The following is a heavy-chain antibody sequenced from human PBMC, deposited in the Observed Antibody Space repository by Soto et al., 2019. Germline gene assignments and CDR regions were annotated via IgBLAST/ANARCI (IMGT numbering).Heavy chain of an antibody. V-gene: IGHV3-48*02. D-gene: IGHD2-15*01. CDR2: ISGSSSTI. CDR1: GFTFSSFS. CDR3: ARQGVAVEVDY. Sequence: EVQLVESGGGLVQPGGSLRLSCAASGFTFSSFSMNWVRQAPGKGLEWVSYISGSSSTIYYAGSVKGRFTVSRDNAKNSLYLQMNRLRDGDKAVYYCARQGVAVEVDYWGQGTLVTVSS. J-gene: IGHJ4*02.